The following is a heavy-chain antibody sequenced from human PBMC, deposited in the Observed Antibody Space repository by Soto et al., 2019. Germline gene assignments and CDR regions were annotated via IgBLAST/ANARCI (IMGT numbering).Heavy chain of an antibody. Sequence: GGSVRLSCAASGFTFSSYGMHWVRQAPGKGLEWVAVISYGSSNKYYADSVKGRFTISRDNSKNSLYLQMNSLRAEDTAVYYCARDGGPHYDFWSGYYTSLGYWGQGTLVTVSS. CDR1: GFTFSSYG. V-gene: IGHV3-30*03. CDR2: ISYGSSNK. J-gene: IGHJ4*02. D-gene: IGHD3-3*01. CDR3: ARDGGPHYDFWSGYYTSLGY.